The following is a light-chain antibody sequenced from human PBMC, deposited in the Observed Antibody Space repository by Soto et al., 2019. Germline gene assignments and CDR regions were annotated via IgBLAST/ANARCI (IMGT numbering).Light chain of an antibody. CDR2: DAS. Sequence: EIVLTQSPATLSLSPGERATLSCRASQSVSSYLAWYQQKPGQAPRLLIYDASNRATGIPARFSGSESGTDFTLTISSLEPEDFAVYYCQQRSNWPRRYTFGQGNKLVIK. CDR3: QQRSNWPRRYT. CDR1: QSVSSY. V-gene: IGKV3-11*01. J-gene: IGKJ2*01.